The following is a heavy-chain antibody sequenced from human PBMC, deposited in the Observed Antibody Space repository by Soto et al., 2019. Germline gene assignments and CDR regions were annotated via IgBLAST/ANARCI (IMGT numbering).Heavy chain of an antibody. CDR2: ISAYNGNT. Sequence: GASVKVSCKASGYIFTSYGISWVRQAPGQGLEWMGWISAYNGNTNYAQKFQGRVTMTTDTSTSTAYMELRSLRSDDTAVYYCARDQEGITMIVGGTWGQGTLVTVSS. CDR3: ARDQEGITMIVGGT. CDR1: GYIFTSYG. V-gene: IGHV1-18*01. D-gene: IGHD3-22*01. J-gene: IGHJ5*02.